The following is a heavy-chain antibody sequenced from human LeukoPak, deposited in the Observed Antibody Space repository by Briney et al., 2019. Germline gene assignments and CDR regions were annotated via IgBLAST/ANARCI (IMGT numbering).Heavy chain of an antibody. CDR3: ARVCYDSSGYFSIIPGYYYGMDV. D-gene: IGHD3-22*01. CDR1: GYTFTNYY. J-gene: IGHJ6*02. Sequence: ASVKVSCKASGYTFTNYYIHWVRQAPGQGLEWMGIMNPSVGSTNYAQKFQGRVTMTRDTSTSTGYMDLSSLRSEDTAVYYCARVCYDSSGYFSIIPGYYYGMDVWGQGTTVTVSS. V-gene: IGHV1-46*01. CDR2: MNPSVGST.